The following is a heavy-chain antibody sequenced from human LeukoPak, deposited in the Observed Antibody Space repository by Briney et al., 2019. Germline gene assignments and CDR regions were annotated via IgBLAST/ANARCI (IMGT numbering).Heavy chain of an antibody. D-gene: IGHD7-27*01. Sequence: VANIKQDGSEKYYVDSVKGRFTISRDNAKNSLYLQMNSLRAEDTAVYYCARGLGMWQPLDSWGQGTLVTVSS. V-gene: IGHV3-7*01. J-gene: IGHJ4*02. CDR3: ARGLGMWQPLDS. CDR2: IKQDGSEK.